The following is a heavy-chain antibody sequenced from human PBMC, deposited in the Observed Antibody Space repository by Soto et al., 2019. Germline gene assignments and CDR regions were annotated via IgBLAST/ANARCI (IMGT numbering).Heavy chain of an antibody. Sequence: GGSLRLSCAASGFTVSSNYMSWVRQAPGKGLEWVSVIYSGGSTYYADSVKGRFTISRDNSKNTLYLQMNSLRAEDTAVYYCASGIWFGESTFDYWGQGTLVTVSS. D-gene: IGHD3-10*01. CDR1: GFTVSSNY. V-gene: IGHV3-66*01. CDR2: IYSGGST. J-gene: IGHJ4*02. CDR3: ASGIWFGESTFDY.